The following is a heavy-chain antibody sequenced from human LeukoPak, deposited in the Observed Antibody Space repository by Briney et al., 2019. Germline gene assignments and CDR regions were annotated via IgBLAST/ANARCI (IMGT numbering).Heavy chain of an antibody. Sequence: GGFLRLSCAASGFTFSSYAMHWVRQAPGKGLEWVAVISYDGSNKYYADSVKGRFTISRDNSKNTLYLQMNSLRAEDTAVYYCARESGEAFDIWGQGTMVTVSS. J-gene: IGHJ3*02. CDR2: ISYDGSNK. V-gene: IGHV3-30-3*01. CDR3: ARESGEAFDI. D-gene: IGHD7-27*01. CDR1: GFTFSSYA.